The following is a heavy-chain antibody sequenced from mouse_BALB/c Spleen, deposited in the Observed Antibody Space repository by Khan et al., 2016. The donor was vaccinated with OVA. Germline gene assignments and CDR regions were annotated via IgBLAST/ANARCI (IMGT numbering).Heavy chain of an antibody. J-gene: IGHJ2*01. D-gene: IGHD3-2*02. CDR2: IYPGTDNT. CDR3: GGEEALDYFDY. Sequence: VQLQESGAELVRPEASVKLSCTTSGYIFTSYWIHFVKQRSGQGLEWIARIYPGTDNTYYNEKLKNKATLTADKSSSTAYMQLSSLKSEDSAVYFCGGEEALDYFDYWGQGTTLTVSS. CDR1: GYIFTSYW. V-gene: IGHV1S132*01.